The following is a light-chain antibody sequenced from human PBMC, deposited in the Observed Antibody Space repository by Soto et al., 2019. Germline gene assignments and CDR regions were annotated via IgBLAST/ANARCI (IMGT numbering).Light chain of an antibody. CDR3: QNYNSAPWT. J-gene: IGKJ1*01. V-gene: IGKV1-27*01. CDR1: QGISTY. CDR2: AAS. Sequence: DIQLTQSPSSLSASVGDRITITCRASQGISTYLAWYQQKPGKVPTFLIFAASTLHSGVPSRFSGSGSGTDFTLTISSLQPEDVATYYCQNYNSAPWTFGQGTKVEIK.